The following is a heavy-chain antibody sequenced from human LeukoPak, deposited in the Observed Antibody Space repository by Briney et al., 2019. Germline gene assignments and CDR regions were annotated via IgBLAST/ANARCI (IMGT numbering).Heavy chain of an antibody. CDR1: GFTFSSYA. Sequence: GSLRLSFAASGFTFSSYAMHWVRQAPGKGLEYVSAISSNEGSTYYANSVKGRFTISRDNSKHTLYLQMGSLRAEDMAVYYCARKGTTVTTSGLGYYYYYYYMDVWSKGTTVTVSS. J-gene: IGHJ6*03. V-gene: IGHV3-64*01. CDR2: ISSNEGST. D-gene: IGHD4-17*01. CDR3: ARKGTTVTTSGLGYYYYYYYMDV.